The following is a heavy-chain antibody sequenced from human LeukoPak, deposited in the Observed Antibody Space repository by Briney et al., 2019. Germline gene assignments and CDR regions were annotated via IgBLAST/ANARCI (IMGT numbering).Heavy chain of an antibody. CDR3: ARVTNIVVVTAALLYYYYYMDV. CDR1: GGSFSGYY. Sequence: SETLSLTCAVYGGSFSGYYWSWIRQPPGKGLEWIGEINHSGSTNYNPSLKSRVTISVDTSKNQFSLKLSSVTAADTAVYYCARVTNIVVVTAALLYYYYYMDVWGKGTTVTVSS. CDR2: INHSGST. D-gene: IGHD2-2*01. J-gene: IGHJ6*03. V-gene: IGHV4-34*01.